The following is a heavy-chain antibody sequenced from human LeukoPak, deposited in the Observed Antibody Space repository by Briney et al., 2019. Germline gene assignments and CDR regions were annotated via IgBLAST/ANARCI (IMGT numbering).Heavy chain of an antibody. V-gene: IGHV4-59*01. CDR3: ARTPRTYYYDSSGYHYAFDI. CDR1: GGGISSYY. CDR2: IYYSGST. J-gene: IGHJ3*02. Sequence: SETLSLTCTVSGGGISSYYWSWIRQPPGKGLEWIGYIYYSGSTNYNPSLKSRVTISVDTSKNQFSLKLSSVTAADTAVYYCARTPRTYYYDSSGYHYAFDIWGQGTMVTVSS. D-gene: IGHD3-22*01.